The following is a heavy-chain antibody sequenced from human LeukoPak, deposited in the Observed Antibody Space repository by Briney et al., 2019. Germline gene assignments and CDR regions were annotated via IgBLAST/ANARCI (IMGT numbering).Heavy chain of an antibody. D-gene: IGHD4-23*01. V-gene: IGHV1-69*13. CDR1: GGSFGRYA. Sequence: VASVKVSCKAPGGSFGRYAISWVRQAPGQGLEWMGGIIPIFGTANYAQKFQGRVTITADESTSTAYMELSSLRSEDTAVYYCATAVVRLHDYYYYGMDVWGQGTTVTVSS. CDR3: ATAVVRLHDYYYYGMDV. J-gene: IGHJ6*02. CDR2: IIPIFGTA.